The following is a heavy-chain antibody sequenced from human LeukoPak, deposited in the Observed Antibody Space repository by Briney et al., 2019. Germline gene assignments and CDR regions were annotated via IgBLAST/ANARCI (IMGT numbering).Heavy chain of an antibody. D-gene: IGHD6-19*01. CDR2: IYNSGSA. CDR3: ARAPVTGHWYFDL. Sequence: SETLSLTCSVSGGSITTYHWSWIRQPPGKGLEWIGYIYNSGSANYKPSLKSRLTISVDTSKSHFSLKLNSVTAADTGVYYCARAPVTGHWYFDLWGRGTLVTVSS. V-gene: IGHV4-59*01. CDR1: GGSITTYH. J-gene: IGHJ2*01.